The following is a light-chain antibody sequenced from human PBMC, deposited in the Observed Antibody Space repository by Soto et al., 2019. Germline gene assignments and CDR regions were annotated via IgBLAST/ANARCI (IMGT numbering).Light chain of an antibody. CDR1: QSISSY. CDR2: AAS. V-gene: IGKV1-39*01. CDR3: QQSYSTSIT. Sequence: DIQMTQSPSSLSASVGDRVTITCRASQSISSYLNWYQQKPGKAPKLLIYAASSLQSGVPSRFSGSGSGTFFTFTFSSLQPEDFATYYCQQSYSTSITFGQGTRLEIK. J-gene: IGKJ5*01.